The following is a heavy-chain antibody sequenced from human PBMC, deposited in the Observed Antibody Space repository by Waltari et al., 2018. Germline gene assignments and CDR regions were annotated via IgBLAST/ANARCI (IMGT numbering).Heavy chain of an antibody. CDR2: IYYSGST. Sequence: QVQLQESGPGLVKPSQTLSLTCTVSGGSIRRGDSYWSWIRQPPGKGLEWIGYIYYSGSTYYNPSLKSRVTISVDTSKNQFSLKLSSVTAADTAVYYCARGLDRLQSFDYWGQGTLVTVSS. V-gene: IGHV4-30-4*08. D-gene: IGHD1-1*01. CDR1: GGSIRRGDSY. J-gene: IGHJ4*02. CDR3: ARGLDRLQSFDY.